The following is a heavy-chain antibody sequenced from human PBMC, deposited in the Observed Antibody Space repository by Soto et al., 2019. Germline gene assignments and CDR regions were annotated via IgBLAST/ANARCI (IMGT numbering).Heavy chain of an antibody. J-gene: IGHJ5*02. V-gene: IGHV1-3*01. CDR3: VRRHVSATGIDWFDP. D-gene: IGHD6-13*01. Sequence: ASVEVSCKASGYTFTSYGIHWVRQAPGQRLEWMGWINAANGDTKYSPKFQGRVTITRDTSASTAYVELSSLRSEDTAVYYCVRRHVSATGIDWFDPWGQGTMITV. CDR2: INAANGDT. CDR1: GYTFTSYG.